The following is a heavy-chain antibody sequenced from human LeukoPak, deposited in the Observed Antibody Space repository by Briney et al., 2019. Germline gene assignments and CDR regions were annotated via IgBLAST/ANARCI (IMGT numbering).Heavy chain of an antibody. Sequence: ASVKVSCKASGYTFTSYAMNWVRQAPGQGLEWMGWINPNSGGTNYAQKFQGRVTMTRGTSISTAYMELSRLRSDDTAVYYCARDIHTYYYGSGSPLFDYWGQGTLVTVSS. CDR1: GYTFTSYA. V-gene: IGHV1-2*02. J-gene: IGHJ4*02. CDR2: INPNSGGT. CDR3: ARDIHTYYYGSGSPLFDY. D-gene: IGHD3-10*01.